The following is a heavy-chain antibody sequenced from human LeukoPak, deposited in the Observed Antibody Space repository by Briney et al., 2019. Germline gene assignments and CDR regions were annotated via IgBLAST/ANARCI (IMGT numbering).Heavy chain of an antibody. V-gene: IGHV1-2*02. CDR1: GYTFTNYW. J-gene: IGHJ4*02. CDR3: ARADSLGNYYDV. D-gene: IGHD3-10*01. Sequence: ASVKVSCKASGYTFTNYWLHWVRQAPGQGLEWMGWIVPASGGATYPEKFRGRVTMTRDTSISTAYMELSGLRSEDTAVYFCARADSLGNYYDVWGQGTLVTVSS. CDR2: IVPASGGA.